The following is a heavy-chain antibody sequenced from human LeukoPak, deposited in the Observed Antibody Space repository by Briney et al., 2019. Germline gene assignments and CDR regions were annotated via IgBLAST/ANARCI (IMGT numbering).Heavy chain of an antibody. Sequence: PGGSLRLSCAGSEFTVSNNYMSWVRQAPGKGLEWVSVFYSGGNTYYADSVKGRFTISRDNSKNTLYLQMNSLRAEDTAVYYCARGQPPSYYDMDVWGQGTTVTVSS. CDR1: EFTVSNNY. J-gene: IGHJ6*02. V-gene: IGHV3-53*01. CDR2: FYSGGNT. CDR3: ARGQPPSYYDMDV. D-gene: IGHD6-13*01.